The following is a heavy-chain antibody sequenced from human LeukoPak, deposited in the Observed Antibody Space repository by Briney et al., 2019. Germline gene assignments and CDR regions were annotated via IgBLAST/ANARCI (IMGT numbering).Heavy chain of an antibody. Sequence: SSETLSLTCTVSGGSISSSSYYWGWIRQPPGKGLEWIGSMYYSGGTYYNPSLKSRVTISVDTSKNQFSLKLSSVTAADTAVYYCARLGGYYFNFDYWGQGTLVTVSS. CDR2: MYYSGGT. CDR3: ARLGGYYFNFDY. D-gene: IGHD3-22*01. CDR1: GGSISSSSYY. J-gene: IGHJ4*02. V-gene: IGHV4-39*01.